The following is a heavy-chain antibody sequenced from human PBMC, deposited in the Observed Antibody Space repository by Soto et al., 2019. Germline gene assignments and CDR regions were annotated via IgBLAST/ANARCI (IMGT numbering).Heavy chain of an antibody. CDR2: IYYSGST. CDR3: ARTKEDYSNAGYWFDP. CDR1: GGSISSYY. J-gene: IGHJ5*02. V-gene: IGHV4-59*01. D-gene: IGHD4-4*01. Sequence: SETLSLTCTVSGGSISSYYWSWIRQPPGKGLEWIGYIYYSGSTNYNPSLKSRVTISVDTSKNQFSLKLSSVTAADTAVYYCARTKEDYSNAGYWFDPWGQGTLVTVSS.